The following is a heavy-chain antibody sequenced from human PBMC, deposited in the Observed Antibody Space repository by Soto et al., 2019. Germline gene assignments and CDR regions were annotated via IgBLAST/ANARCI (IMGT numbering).Heavy chain of an antibody. CDR3: AMVDVYVTPSPQDV. Sequence: QVQLVQSGAEVKNPGASVKVSCKASGYRLTSYGIGWVRQAPGQGLEWMGWINAYNGNTNYAQNLQGRVTLTTDTSTSTAYMELRSLGSNDTGVYYCAMVDVYVTPSPQDVWGQGPTVTVSS. J-gene: IGHJ6*02. CDR1: GYRLTSYG. CDR2: INAYNGNT. V-gene: IGHV1-18*01. D-gene: IGHD3-16*01.